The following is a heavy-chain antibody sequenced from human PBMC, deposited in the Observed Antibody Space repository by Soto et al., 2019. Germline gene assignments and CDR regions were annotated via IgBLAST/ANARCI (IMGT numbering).Heavy chain of an antibody. CDR3: ARQQWLVLNAFDI. D-gene: IGHD6-19*01. J-gene: IGHJ3*02. Sequence: SETLSLTSTVSGGSISSYYWSCIWQPPGKGLEWIGYIYYSGSTNYNPSLKSRVTISVDTSKNQFSLKLSSVTAADTAVYYCARQQWLVLNAFDIWGQGTMVT. CDR2: IYYSGST. CDR1: GGSISSYY. V-gene: IGHV4-59*01.